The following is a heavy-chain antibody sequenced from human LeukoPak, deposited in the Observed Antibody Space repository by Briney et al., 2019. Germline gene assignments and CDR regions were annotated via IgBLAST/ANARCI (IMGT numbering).Heavy chain of an antibody. D-gene: IGHD3-22*01. Sequence: PSETLSLTCTVSGGSISSGGYYWGWIRQHPGKGLEWIGYIYYSGSTYYNPSLKSRVTISVDTSKNQFSLKLSSVTAADTAVYYCARRLHYYDSSFNFDYWGQGTLVTVSS. V-gene: IGHV4-31*03. CDR2: IYYSGST. J-gene: IGHJ4*02. CDR3: ARRLHYYDSSFNFDY. CDR1: GGSISSGGYY.